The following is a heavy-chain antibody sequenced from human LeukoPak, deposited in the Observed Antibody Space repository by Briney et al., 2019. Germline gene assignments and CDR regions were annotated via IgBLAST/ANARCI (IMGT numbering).Heavy chain of an antibody. V-gene: IGHV3-11*01. CDR1: GFTFSDYY. CDR2: ITSSGSTI. CDR3: ARQWQVAFDI. J-gene: IGHJ3*02. Sequence: GGSLRLSCAAPGFTFSDYYMSWIRQAPGKGLEWVSYITSSGSTIYYADSMKGRFTISRDNAKNSLYLQMNSLRAEDTAVYYCARQWQVAFDIWGQGTMVTVSS. D-gene: IGHD6-19*01.